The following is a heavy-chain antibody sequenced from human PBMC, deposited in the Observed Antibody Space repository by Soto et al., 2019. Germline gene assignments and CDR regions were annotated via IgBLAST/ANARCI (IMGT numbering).Heavy chain of an antibody. CDR1: GFTFSSYN. V-gene: IGHV3-48*02. D-gene: IGHD6-19*01. J-gene: IGHJ4*02. CDR2: ISSSRTTI. CDR3: ARVGTSGCYGDFGS. Sequence: GGSLRLSCAASGFTFSSYNMNWVRLAPGKGLEWVSYISSSRTTIYYADSVKGRFTISRDNANNSLYLQMNSLRDEDTAVYYWARVGTSGCYGDFGSWGQGTLVARLL.